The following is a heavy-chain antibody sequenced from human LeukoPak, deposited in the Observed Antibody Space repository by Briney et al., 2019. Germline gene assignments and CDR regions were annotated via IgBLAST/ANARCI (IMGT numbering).Heavy chain of an antibody. Sequence: PSETLSLTCTVSGGSISIYYWSWIRQPAGKGLEWIGRIYTSGSTNYNPSLKSRAAMSADTSTKQFSLIRSSVAAADTAVYYCAGVGTKYYYYMDDWGKGTTVTVSS. CDR3: AGVGTKYYYYMDD. CDR2: IYTSGST. V-gene: IGHV4-4*07. J-gene: IGHJ6*03. CDR1: GGSISIYY. D-gene: IGHD2-8*01.